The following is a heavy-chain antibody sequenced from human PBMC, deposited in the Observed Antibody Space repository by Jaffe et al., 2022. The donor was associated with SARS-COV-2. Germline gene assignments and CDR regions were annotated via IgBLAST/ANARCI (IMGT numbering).Heavy chain of an antibody. CDR2: ISGSGGTA. V-gene: IGHV3-23*04. D-gene: IGHD3-10*01. CDR1: GFTFGSYV. CDR3: AKEGYWFGEANFDY. J-gene: IGHJ4*02. Sequence: EVQLVESGGGLEEPGGSLRLSCAASGFTFGSYVMSWVRQAPGKGLEWVSGISGSGGTAHYADSVKGRFTISRDNSKNTLFLQMKSLRAEDTAEYYCAKEGYWFGEANFDYWGQGTLVTVSS.